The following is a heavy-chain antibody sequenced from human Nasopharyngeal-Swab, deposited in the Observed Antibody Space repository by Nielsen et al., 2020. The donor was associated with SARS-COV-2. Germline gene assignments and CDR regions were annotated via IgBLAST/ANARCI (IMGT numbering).Heavy chain of an antibody. CDR1: GGSISSSSYY. Sequence: SDTLSLTCTVSGGSISSSSYYWGWIRQPPGKGLEWIGSIYYSGSTYYNPSLKSRVTISVDTSKNQFSLKLSSVTAADTAVYYCATEVGATDAFDIWGQGTMVTVSS. V-gene: IGHV4-39*02. CDR3: ATEVGATDAFDI. J-gene: IGHJ3*02. D-gene: IGHD1-26*01. CDR2: IYYSGST.